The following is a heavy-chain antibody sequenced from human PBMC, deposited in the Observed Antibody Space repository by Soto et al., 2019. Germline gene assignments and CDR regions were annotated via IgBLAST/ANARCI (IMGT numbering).Heavy chain of an antibody. CDR3: ARVKPSSGWYGADY. CDR1: GFTFKNYA. V-gene: IGHV3-74*02. CDR2: INSDGSST. D-gene: IGHD6-19*01. J-gene: IGHJ4*02. Sequence: EVQLLESGGGLVQPGGSLRLSCAASGFTFKNYAMNWVRQAPGKGLEWVSRINSDGSSTSYADSVKGRFTISRDNAKNTLYLQMNSLRAEDTAVYYCARVKPSSGWYGADYWGQGPLVTVSS.